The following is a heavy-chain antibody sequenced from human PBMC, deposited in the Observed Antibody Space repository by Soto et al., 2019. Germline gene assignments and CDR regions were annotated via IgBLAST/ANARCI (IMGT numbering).Heavy chain of an antibody. V-gene: IGHV3-30-3*01. CDR1: GFLFNTYA. CDR3: VRVNGYTYGWDYFDY. Sequence: GGSLRLSCTPTGFLFNTYAMHWVRQAPGKGLEWVAVMSHDGSNTYYADSVKGRFTISRDNPKNTLYLQMDTLRTDDTAVYYCVRVNGYTYGWDYFDYWGQGALVTVSS. D-gene: IGHD5-18*01. J-gene: IGHJ4*02. CDR2: MSHDGSNT.